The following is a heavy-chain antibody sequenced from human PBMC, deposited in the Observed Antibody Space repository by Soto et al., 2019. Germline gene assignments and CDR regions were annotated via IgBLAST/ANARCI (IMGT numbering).Heavy chain of an antibody. Sequence: PGGSLRLSCTASGLTFGDHAMSWVRQAPGKGLEWVGFIRNKAYGGTTEYAASVKGRFTISRDDSKSIAYLQMNSLKTEDTAVYYCTAEGGGATLYWGQGTPVTVSS. D-gene: IGHD1-26*01. CDR3: TAEGGGATLY. CDR1: GLTFGDHA. J-gene: IGHJ4*02. V-gene: IGHV3-49*04. CDR2: IRNKAYGGTT.